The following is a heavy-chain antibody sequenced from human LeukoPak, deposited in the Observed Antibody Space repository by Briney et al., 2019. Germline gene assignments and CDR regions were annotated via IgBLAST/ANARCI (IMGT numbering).Heavy chain of an antibody. D-gene: IGHD3-10*01. CDR1: GGSISSSSYY. J-gene: IGHJ3*02. CDR2: IYYSGST. Sequence: PSETLSLTCTVSGGSISSSSYYWGWIRQPPGKGLEWIGSIYYSGSTYYNPSLKSRVTISVDTSKNQFSLKLSSVTAADTAVYYCARKTGSGSYYNFISTVAFDIWGQGTMVTVSS. CDR3: ARKTGSGSYYNFISTVAFDI. V-gene: IGHV4-39*07.